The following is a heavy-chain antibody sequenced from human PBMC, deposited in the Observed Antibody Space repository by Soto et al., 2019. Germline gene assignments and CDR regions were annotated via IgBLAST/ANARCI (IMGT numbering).Heavy chain of an antibody. V-gene: IGHV3-23*01. J-gene: IGHJ4*02. Sequence: GGSLRLSCAASGFTFRSYAMNWVRQAPGKGLTWVSGIGDTGGRAFYADCVKGRFTISRDNSKNTRYLQMNSLRAEDTAVYYCAKDPAYSYPTVFDYWGQGSLVTVSS. CDR3: AKDPAYSYPTVFDY. D-gene: IGHD1-26*01. CDR2: IGDTGGRA. CDR1: GFTFRSYA.